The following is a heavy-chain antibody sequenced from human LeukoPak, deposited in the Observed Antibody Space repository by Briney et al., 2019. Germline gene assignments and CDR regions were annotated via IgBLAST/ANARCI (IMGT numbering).Heavy chain of an antibody. D-gene: IGHD4-17*01. Sequence: SETLSLTCAVYGGSFSGYYWSWIRQPPGKGLEWIGEINHSGSTNYNPSLESRVTISVDTSKNQFSLKLSSVTAADTAVYYCARGFYGDYFDYWGQGTLVTVSS. V-gene: IGHV4-34*01. J-gene: IGHJ4*02. CDR2: INHSGST. CDR1: GGSFSGYY. CDR3: ARGFYGDYFDY.